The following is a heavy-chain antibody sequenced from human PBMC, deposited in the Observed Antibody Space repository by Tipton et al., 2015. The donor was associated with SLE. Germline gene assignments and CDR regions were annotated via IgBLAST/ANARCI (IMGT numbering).Heavy chain of an antibody. CDR1: GYSIRNGYF. Sequence: GLVKPSETLSLTCTVSGYSIRNGYFWGWIRQPPGKGLEWIGSIYHSGSTYYKSSLKSRVTISVDTSKNQFSLKLSSVTAADAAVYYCARLGEDDGVRFYYFDHWGQGNLVAVSS. D-gene: IGHD3-3*01. CDR3: ARLGEDDGVRFYYFDH. J-gene: IGHJ4*02. CDR2: IYHSGST. V-gene: IGHV4-38-2*02.